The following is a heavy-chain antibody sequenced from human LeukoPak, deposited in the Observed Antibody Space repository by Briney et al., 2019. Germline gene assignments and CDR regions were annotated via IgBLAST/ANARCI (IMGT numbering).Heavy chain of an antibody. CDR2: ISNRSGAK. CDR1: GFTFSSYS. Sequence: GGSRRLSCAASGFTFSSYSMNWVRQAPGKGLEWVSYISNRSGAKYCADSVKGRFTISRDKAKNSLYLQMNSLTDEDTAVYFCARGTTSWARYDAFDVWGQGTIVTVSS. D-gene: IGHD6-13*01. V-gene: IGHV3-48*02. CDR3: ARGTTSWARYDAFDV. J-gene: IGHJ3*01.